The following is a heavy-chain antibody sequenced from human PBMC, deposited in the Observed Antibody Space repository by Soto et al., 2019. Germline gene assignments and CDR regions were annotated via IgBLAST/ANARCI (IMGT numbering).Heavy chain of an antibody. V-gene: IGHV3-9*01. Sequence: EAQLVESGGGVAQPGRSLRLSCEGAGYSFDDYAMHWVRQAPGKGLEWVSGISWNSNRVAYADSVKGRFSISRDNGLNALYLDMNSVRPEDSSLYYCAKEVNRLLWFWDFFSMDVWGKGATVTFS. D-gene: IGHD3-10*01. J-gene: IGHJ6*03. CDR3: AKEVNRLLWFWDFFSMDV. CDR2: ISWNSNRV. CDR1: GYSFDDYA.